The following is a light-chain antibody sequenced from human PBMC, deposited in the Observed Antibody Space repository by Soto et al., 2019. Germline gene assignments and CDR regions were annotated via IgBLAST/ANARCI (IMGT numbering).Light chain of an antibody. Sequence: SYELTQPPSVSVAPGKTARITCRGNNIGSKSVHWYQQKPGQAPVLVIYYDSDRPSGIPERFSGSNSGNTATLTISRVEAGDEADYYCQVWDSSSDHPEVFGGGTKLTVL. CDR1: NIGSKS. CDR2: YDS. V-gene: IGLV3-21*04. J-gene: IGLJ3*02. CDR3: QVWDSSSDHPEV.